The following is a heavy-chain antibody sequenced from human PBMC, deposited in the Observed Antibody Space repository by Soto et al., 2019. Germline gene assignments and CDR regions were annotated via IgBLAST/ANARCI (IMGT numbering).Heavy chain of an antibody. CDR1: GGTFSSYT. CDR2: IIPILGIA. D-gene: IGHD3-10*01. V-gene: IGHV1-69*02. J-gene: IGHJ6*03. Sequence: QVQLVQSGAEVKKPGSSVKVSCKASGGTFSSYTISWVRQAPGQGLEWMGRIIPILGIANYAQKFQGRVRITADQSASPAYMELSSLRSEDTAVYYCAIVMVRRRYYYMHVWGKGTTVTVSS. CDR3: AIVMVRRRYYYMHV.